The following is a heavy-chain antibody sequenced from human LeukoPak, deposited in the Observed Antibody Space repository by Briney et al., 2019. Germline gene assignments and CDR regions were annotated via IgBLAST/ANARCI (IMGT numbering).Heavy chain of an antibody. CDR1: GFTFSTYA. J-gene: IGHJ4*02. Sequence: PGGSLRLSCAVSGFTFSTYAMSWVRQAPGKGLEWVSAISGSGDITFYADSVKGRFTISRDNSKNTLFLQMNSLRAEDTAVYYCARFLAVAGDGFDYWGQGTLVTVSS. D-gene: IGHD6-19*01. CDR3: ARFLAVAGDGFDY. CDR2: ISGSGDIT. V-gene: IGHV3-23*01.